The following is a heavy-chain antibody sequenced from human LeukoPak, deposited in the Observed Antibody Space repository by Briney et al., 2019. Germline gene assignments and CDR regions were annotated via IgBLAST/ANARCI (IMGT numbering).Heavy chain of an antibody. CDR2: ISSSSSTI. D-gene: IGHD6-13*01. Sequence: GGSLRLSCAASGFTFSSYSMNWVRQAPGKGLEWVSYISSSSSTIYYADSVKGRFTISRDNAKNTLYLQMNSLRAEDTAVYYCAKDIRGSWSYYYYYMDVWGKGTTVTVSS. J-gene: IGHJ6*03. V-gene: IGHV3-48*01. CDR1: GFTFSSYS. CDR3: AKDIRGSWSYYYYYMDV.